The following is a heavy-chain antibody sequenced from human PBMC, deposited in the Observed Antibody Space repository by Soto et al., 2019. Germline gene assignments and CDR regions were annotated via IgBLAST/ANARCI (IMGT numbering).Heavy chain of an antibody. CDR2: INAGNGNT. CDR3: ARVEIARPSWSGYSSSSGHYFDY. J-gene: IGHJ4*02. D-gene: IGHD6-6*01. V-gene: IGHV1-3*01. Sequence: ASVKVSCKASGYTFTSYAMHWVRQAPGQRLEWMGWINAGNGNTKYSQKFQGRVTITRDTSASTAYMELSSLRSEDTAVYYCARVEIARPSWSGYSSSSGHYFDYWGQGTLVTVSS. CDR1: GYTFTSYA.